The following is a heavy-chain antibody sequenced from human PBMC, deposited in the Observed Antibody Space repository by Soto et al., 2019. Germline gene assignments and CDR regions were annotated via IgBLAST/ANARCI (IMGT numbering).Heavy chain of an antibody. CDR3: ARCPHPLSPHPTGGSCYSFALRTCLDP. CDR2: IYYSGGT. CDR1: GSCSVIGGYC. Sequence: PSSSXSLTGTFGGSCSVIGGYCWSGIRQHPGNVLEWIGYIYYSGGTYYNPSLKSRVTISVDTSNNKFSPKLRSAPAADTAVYYRARCPHPLSPHPTGGSCYSFALRTCLDPRGPGPLVTVYS. V-gene: IGHV4-31*03. D-gene: IGHD2-15*01. J-gene: IGHJ5*02.